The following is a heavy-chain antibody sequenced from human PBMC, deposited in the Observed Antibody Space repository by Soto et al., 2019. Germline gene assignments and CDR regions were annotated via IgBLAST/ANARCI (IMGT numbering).Heavy chain of an antibody. CDR1: GYSFHNFG. CDR2: ISGQIAKT. J-gene: IGHJ4*02. D-gene: IGHD1-26*01. Sequence: ASVKVSCKASGYSFHNFGIIWVRQAPGQGLEWMGWISGQIAKTNYAQKFQGKVTMTTDTSTSTAYMELNTLAYDDTAMYYCARGPPSGSFSLTPRYWGQGTLVTVSS. V-gene: IGHV1-18*04. CDR3: ARGPPSGSFSLTPRY.